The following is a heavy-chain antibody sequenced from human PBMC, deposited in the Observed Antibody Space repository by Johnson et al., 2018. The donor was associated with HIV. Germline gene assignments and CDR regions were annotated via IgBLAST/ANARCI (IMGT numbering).Heavy chain of an antibody. CDR3: ARDAGGGRIVVDYDAFDI. Sequence: QVQLVESGGGLVQPGGSLRLSCAVSGFSFSRYWMSWVRQAPGKGLEWVAVISYDGSNKYYADSVKGRFTISRDNSKNTLYLQMNSLRAEDTAVYYCARDAGGGRIVVDYDAFDIWGQGTMVTVSS. V-gene: IGHV3-30*03. J-gene: IGHJ3*02. CDR2: ISYDGSNK. D-gene: IGHD3-22*01. CDR1: GFSFSRYW.